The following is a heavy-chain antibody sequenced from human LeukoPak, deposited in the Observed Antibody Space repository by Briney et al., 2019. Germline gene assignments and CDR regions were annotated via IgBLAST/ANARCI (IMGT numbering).Heavy chain of an antibody. V-gene: IGHV3-9*03. CDR1: GFTFDDYA. CDR2: IRWNSGTI. Sequence: GGSLRLSCAASGFTFDDYAMHWVRQAPGKGLEWVSGIRWNSGTIGYADSVKGRFTISRDNAKNSLYLQMNSLRAEDMALYYCAKGYSYSYKYYFDYWGQGTLVTVSS. D-gene: IGHD5-18*01. CDR3: AKGYSYSYKYYFDY. J-gene: IGHJ4*02.